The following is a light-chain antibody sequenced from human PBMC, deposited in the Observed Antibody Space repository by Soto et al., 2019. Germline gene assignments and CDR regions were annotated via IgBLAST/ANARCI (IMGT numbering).Light chain of an antibody. CDR3: SSYTSSSTRL. CDR1: SSDVGGYNY. V-gene: IGLV2-14*01. Sequence: QSALTQAASVSGSPGQSITISCTGTSSDVGGYNYVSWYQQHPGKAPKLMIYDVSNRPSGVSNRFSGSKSGNTASLTISGLLAEDEADYYCSSYTSSSTRLFGTGTKVTVL. J-gene: IGLJ1*01. CDR2: DVS.